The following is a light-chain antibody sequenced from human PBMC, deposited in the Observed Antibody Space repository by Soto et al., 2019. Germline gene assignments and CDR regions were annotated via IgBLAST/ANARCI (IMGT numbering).Light chain of an antibody. Sequence: QSVLTQPPSASGTPGQRVTISCSGSSSNIGSNPVSWYQQLPRTAPKSLIYSDNQRPSGVPDRSSGSRSGTSASLAISGLQSEDEAEYYCAAWDDSLRGRVFGGGTKLTVL. V-gene: IGLV1-44*01. CDR1: SSNIGSNP. J-gene: IGLJ2*01. CDR3: AAWDDSLRGRV. CDR2: SDN.